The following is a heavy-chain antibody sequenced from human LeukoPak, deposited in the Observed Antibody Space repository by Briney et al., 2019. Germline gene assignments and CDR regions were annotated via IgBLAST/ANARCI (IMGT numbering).Heavy chain of an antibody. CDR1: GFTFSSYG. Sequence: QSGGSLRLSCAASGFTFSSYGMHWVRQAPGKGLEWVAFIRYDGSNKYYADSVKGRFTISRDNSKNTLYLQMNSLRAEDTAVYYCAKDPGGAVGYFDYWGQGTLVTVSS. CDR3: AKDPGGAVGYFDY. D-gene: IGHD3-16*01. J-gene: IGHJ4*02. CDR2: IRYDGSNK. V-gene: IGHV3-30*02.